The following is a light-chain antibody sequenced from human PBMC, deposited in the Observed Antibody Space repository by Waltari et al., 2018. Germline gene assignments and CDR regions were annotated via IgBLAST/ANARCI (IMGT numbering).Light chain of an antibody. CDR2: GAS. CDR3: QHYVRLPAT. J-gene: IGKJ1*01. Sequence: IVLTQSPGTLSLSPGERATLSCRASETVSRALAWYQQKPGQAPRLLIYGASTRAPGPPDXXXGSXSGTXXSLTISGLEPEXXXXXXCQHYVRLPATFGQGTKVEIK. CDR1: ETVSRA. V-gene: IGKV3-20*01.